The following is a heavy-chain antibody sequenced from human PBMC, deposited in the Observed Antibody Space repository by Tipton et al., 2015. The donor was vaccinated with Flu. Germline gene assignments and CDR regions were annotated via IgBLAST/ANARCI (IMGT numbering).Heavy chain of an antibody. V-gene: IGHV1-18*01. CDR1: GYTFTSYG. D-gene: IGHD6-19*01. CDR3: ARDPKYKQWLVRFDY. Sequence: VQSGAEVKKPGASVKVSCKASGYTFTSYGISWVRQAPGQGLEWMGWISAYNGNTNYAQKLQGRVTMTTDTSTSTAYMELRSLRSDDTAVYYCARDPKYKQWLVRFDYWGQGTLVTVSS. J-gene: IGHJ4*02. CDR2: ISAYNGNT.